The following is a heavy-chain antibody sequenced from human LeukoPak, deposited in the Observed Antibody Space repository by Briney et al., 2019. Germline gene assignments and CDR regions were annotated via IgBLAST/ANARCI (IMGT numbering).Heavy chain of an antibody. J-gene: IGHJ3*02. CDR3: ASGLAHDAFDI. D-gene: IGHD3/OR15-3a*01. CDR1: GGSISSYY. CDR2: IYYSGST. V-gene: IGHV4-59*12. Sequence: TSETLSLTCTASGGSISSYYWSWIRQPPGKGLEWIGYIYYSGSTNYNPSLKSRVTISVDTSKNQFSLTLSSVTAADTAVYYCASGLAHDAFDIWGQGTMVTVSS.